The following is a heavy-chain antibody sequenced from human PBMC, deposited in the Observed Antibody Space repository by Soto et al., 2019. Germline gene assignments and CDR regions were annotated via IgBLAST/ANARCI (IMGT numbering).Heavy chain of an antibody. CDR1: GYSFTSYW. Sequence: HGESLKISCKGSGYSFTSYWIGWVRQMPGKGLEWMGIIYPGDSDTRYSPSFQGQVTISADKSISTAYLQWSSLKASDTAMYYCASPAHYYDSSGYPTDDAFDIWGQGTMVTVSS. J-gene: IGHJ3*02. CDR2: IYPGDSDT. D-gene: IGHD3-22*01. V-gene: IGHV5-51*01. CDR3: ASPAHYYDSSGYPTDDAFDI.